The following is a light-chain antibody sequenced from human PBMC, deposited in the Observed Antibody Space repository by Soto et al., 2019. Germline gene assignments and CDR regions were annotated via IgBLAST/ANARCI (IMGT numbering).Light chain of an antibody. J-gene: IGLJ2*01. CDR2: EGS. CDR1: SSDVGSYNL. Sequence: HSALTQPASVSGSPGQSITISCTGTSSDVGSYNLVSWYQQHPGKAPKLMIYEGSKRPSGVSNRFSGSKSGNTASLTISGIQAEDEADYYCCSYAGSIVVFGGGTKLTVL. V-gene: IGLV2-23*01. CDR3: CSYAGSIVV.